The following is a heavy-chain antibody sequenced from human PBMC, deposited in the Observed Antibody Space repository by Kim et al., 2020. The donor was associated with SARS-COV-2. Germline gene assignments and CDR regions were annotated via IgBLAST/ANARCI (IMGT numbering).Heavy chain of an antibody. Sequence: SETLSLTCTVSGGSISSGGYYLSFIRQRPGKGLEWIGYIYYSGSTYYNPSLKSRVTISVDTSKNQFSLKLSSVTAADTAVYYCARAPGQWLAGGDYWFDPWGQATLVPVSS. D-gene: IGHD6-19*01. J-gene: IGHJ5*02. V-gene: IGHV4-31*03. CDR1: GGSISSGGYY. CDR3: ARAPGQWLAGGDYWFDP. CDR2: IYYSGST.